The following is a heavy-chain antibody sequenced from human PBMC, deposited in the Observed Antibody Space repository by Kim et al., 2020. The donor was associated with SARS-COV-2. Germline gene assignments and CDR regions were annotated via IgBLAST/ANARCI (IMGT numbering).Heavy chain of an antibody. CDR1: GFTFSSYG. J-gene: IGHJ6*02. Sequence: GGSLRLSCAASGFTFSSYGMHWVRQAPGKGLEWVAVISYDGSNKYYADSVKGRFTISRDNSKNTLYLQMNSLRAEDTAVYYCAKETTGRLGDYYYGMDVWGQGTTVTVSS. CDR3: AKETTGRLGDYYYGMDV. D-gene: IGHD7-27*01. CDR2: ISYDGSNK. V-gene: IGHV3-30*18.